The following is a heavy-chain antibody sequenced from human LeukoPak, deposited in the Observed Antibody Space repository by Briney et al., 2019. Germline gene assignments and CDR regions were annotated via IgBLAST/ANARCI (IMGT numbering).Heavy chain of an antibody. CDR3: ARVGAYCSGGSCYGVTYYYYYMDV. D-gene: IGHD2-15*01. Sequence: ASVKVSCKASGGTFSSYAISWVRQAPGQGLEWMGGIIPIFGTANYAQKFQGRVTITADKSTSTAYMELSSLRSEDTAVYYCARVGAYCSGGSCYGVTYYYYYMDVWGKGTTVTVSS. CDR1: GGTFSSYA. V-gene: IGHV1-69*06. J-gene: IGHJ6*03. CDR2: IIPIFGTA.